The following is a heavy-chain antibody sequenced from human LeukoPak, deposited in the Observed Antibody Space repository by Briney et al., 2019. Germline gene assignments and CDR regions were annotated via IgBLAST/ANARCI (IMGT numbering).Heavy chain of an antibody. Sequence: GGSLRLSCAASGFTLSTYWMSWVRQAPGKGLEWVANIKQDGSEKYYVDSVKGRFTIPRDNAKNSLYLQMNSLRAEDTAVYYCAREEGTYGGFDYWGQGTLVTVSS. J-gene: IGHJ4*02. CDR1: GFTLSTYW. V-gene: IGHV3-7*01. CDR3: AREEGTYGGFDY. CDR2: IKQDGSEK. D-gene: IGHD4-17*01.